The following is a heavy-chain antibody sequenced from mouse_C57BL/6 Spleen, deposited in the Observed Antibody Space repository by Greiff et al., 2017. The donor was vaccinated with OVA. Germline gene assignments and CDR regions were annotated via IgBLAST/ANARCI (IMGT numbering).Heavy chain of an antibody. J-gene: IGHJ2*01. V-gene: IGHV1-47*01. CDR2: FHPYNDDT. CDR3: ARGYYYGSSQYYFDY. Sequence: QVQLQQSGAELVKPGASVKMSCKASGYTFTTYPIEWMKQNHGKSLEWIGNFHPYNDDTKYNEKFKGKATLTVEKSSSTVYLELSLLTSDDSAVYYCARGYYYGSSQYYFDYWGQGTTLTVSS. D-gene: IGHD1-1*01. CDR1: GYTFTTYP.